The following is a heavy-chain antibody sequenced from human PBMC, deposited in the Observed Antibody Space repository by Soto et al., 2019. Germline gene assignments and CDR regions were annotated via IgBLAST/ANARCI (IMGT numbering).Heavy chain of an antibody. CDR1: GGSISSYY. CDR2: IYYSGST. Sequence: SETLSLTCTVSGGSISSYYWSWIRQPPGKGLEWIGYIYYSGSTNYNPSLKSRVTISVDTSKNQFPLKLSSVTAADTAVYYCAREITIFRVVRPSYFDYWGQGTLVTVSS. D-gene: IGHD3-3*01. J-gene: IGHJ4*02. V-gene: IGHV4-59*01. CDR3: AREITIFRVVRPSYFDY.